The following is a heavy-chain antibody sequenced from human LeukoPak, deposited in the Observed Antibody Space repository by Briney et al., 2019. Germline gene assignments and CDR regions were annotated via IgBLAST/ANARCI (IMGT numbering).Heavy chain of an antibody. CDR2: IYYSGST. D-gene: IGHD6-19*01. V-gene: IGHV4-39*01. J-gene: IGHJ4*02. Sequence: SETLSLTCTVSGGSISSSSYYWGWIRQPPGKGLEWIGSIYYSGSTYYNPSLKSRVTISVDTSKNQFSLKLSSVTAADTAVYYCARLQQWLLDYWGQGTLVTVSS. CDR1: GGSISSSSYY. CDR3: ARLQQWLLDY.